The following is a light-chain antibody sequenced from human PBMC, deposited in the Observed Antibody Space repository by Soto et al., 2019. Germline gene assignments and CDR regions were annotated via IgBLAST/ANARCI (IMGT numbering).Light chain of an antibody. V-gene: IGKV3-20*01. Sequence: EIVLTQSPGTLSLSPGERVTLSCRASQSVSSNYLAWYQQKPGQAPRLLIYDASTRATGIPDRFSGSGSGTDFTLTISRLEPEDFAVYYCQQYDNWPLTFGGGTKVDIK. CDR2: DAS. CDR3: QQYDNWPLT. CDR1: QSVSSNY. J-gene: IGKJ4*01.